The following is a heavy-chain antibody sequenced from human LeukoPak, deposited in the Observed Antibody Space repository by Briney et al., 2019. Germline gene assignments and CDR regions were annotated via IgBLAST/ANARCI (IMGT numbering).Heavy chain of an antibody. D-gene: IGHD3-22*01. V-gene: IGHV3-66*02. CDR2: IYSGGST. CDR1: GFTVSSNY. J-gene: IGHJ4*02. Sequence: GESLRLSCAASGFTVSSNYMSWVRQAPGKWLEWVSVIYSGGSTYYSDSVKGRFTFSRDNSKNMLYLQMNSLRAEDTAVYYCARGSAYSHWGQGTLVTVSS. CDR3: ARGSAYSH.